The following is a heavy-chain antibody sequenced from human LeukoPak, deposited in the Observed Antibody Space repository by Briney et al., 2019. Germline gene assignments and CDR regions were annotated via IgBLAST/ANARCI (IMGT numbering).Heavy chain of an antibody. CDR2: IYYSVGT. D-gene: IGHD6-19*01. CDR1: GVSISSYY. J-gene: IGHJ4*02. Sequence: PSETLSLTCTVSGVSISSYYWNWIRQPPGTGLEWMGYIYYSVGTNYNPSLKSRVTISVDTSKNQFSLKLSSVTAADTAVYFCARQLRGEAVAGHLQPFDYWGQGTLVTVSS. CDR3: ARQLRGEAVAGHLQPFDY. V-gene: IGHV4-59*08.